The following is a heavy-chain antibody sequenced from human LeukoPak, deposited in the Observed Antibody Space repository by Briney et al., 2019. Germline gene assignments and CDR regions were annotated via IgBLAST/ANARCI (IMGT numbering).Heavy chain of an antibody. CDR2: IWYDGSNK. V-gene: IGHV3-33*01. D-gene: IGHD2-2*01. CDR1: GFTFSSYG. CDR3: ARDHCSSTSCYAYYYYGMDV. J-gene: IGHJ6*04. Sequence: GRSLRLSCAASGFTFSSYGMHWVRQAPGKGLEWVAVIWYDGSNKYYADSVKGRFTISRDNSKNTLYLQMNCLRAEDTAVYYCARDHCSSTSCYAYYYYGMDVWGKGTTVTVSS.